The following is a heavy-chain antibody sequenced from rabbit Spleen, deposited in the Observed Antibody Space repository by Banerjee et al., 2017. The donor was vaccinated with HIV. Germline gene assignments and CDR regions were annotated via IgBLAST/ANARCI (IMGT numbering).Heavy chain of an antibody. V-gene: IGHV1S40*01. Sequence: QSLEESGGDLVKPGGTLTLTCTASRFSFSSIYWICWVRQAPGKGLEWIGCIDAGGSGNTYYASWAKGRFTIFKTSSTTMTLQMTSLTAADTATYFCARDTGSSFSTYGMDLWGPGTLVTVS. J-gene: IGHJ6*01. CDR1: RFSFSSIYW. CDR3: ARDTGSSFSTYGMDL. CDR2: IDAGGSGNT. D-gene: IGHD8-1*01.